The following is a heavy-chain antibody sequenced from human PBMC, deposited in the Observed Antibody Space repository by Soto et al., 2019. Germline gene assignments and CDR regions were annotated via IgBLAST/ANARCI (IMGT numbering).Heavy chain of an antibody. J-gene: IGHJ5*02. V-gene: IGHV4-59*01. CDR2: VYFSGNT. CDR3: GRVRTSGYFLS. CDR1: GSSLSSYY. Sequence: PSETLSLTCTVSGSSLSSYYWTWIRQSPGKGLEWIGYVYFSGNTNYNHSLKSRVTISIDESKNQFSLGLASVTAADTAFYYGGRVRTSGYFLSWGQGTLVTVSS. D-gene: IGHD6-25*01.